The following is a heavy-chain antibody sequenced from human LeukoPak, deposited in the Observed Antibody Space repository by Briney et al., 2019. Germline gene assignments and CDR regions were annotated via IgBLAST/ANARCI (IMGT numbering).Heavy chain of an antibody. V-gene: IGHV3-30-3*01. CDR1: GFTFSDYN. J-gene: IGHJ4*02. CDR2: MSPDGNKK. D-gene: IGHD3-10*01. CDR3: ARDLIGRYTFDY. Sequence: GGSLRLSCAASGFTFSDYNVHWVRQAPGQGLDWVALMSPDGNKKYYADSVKGRFTISRDNSKNTVDLQLNSLRAEDTAVCYCARDLIGRYTFDYCGQGTLVTVSS.